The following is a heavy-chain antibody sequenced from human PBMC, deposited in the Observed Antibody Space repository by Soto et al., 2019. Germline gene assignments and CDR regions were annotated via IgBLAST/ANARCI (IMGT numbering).Heavy chain of an antibody. Sequence: GGSLRLSCAASGFTFSSYWMHWVRQAPGKGLVWVSRINSDGSSTSYADSVKGRFTISRDNAKNTLYLQMNSLRAEDTAVYYCLSIYGSGRTQAQDWGQGTLVTVSS. V-gene: IGHV3-74*01. D-gene: IGHD3-10*01. CDR1: GFTFSSYW. J-gene: IGHJ4*02. CDR3: LSIYGSGRTQAQD. CDR2: INSDGSST.